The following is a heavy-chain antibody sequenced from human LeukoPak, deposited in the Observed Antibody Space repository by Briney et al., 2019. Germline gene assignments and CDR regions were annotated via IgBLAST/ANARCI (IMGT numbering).Heavy chain of an antibody. Sequence: GGSLRLSCAASGFTFSSSAMSWVRQAPGKGLEWVSLISGGGGNTYYADSVKGRFTISRDNSKNALYLQMNSLRAEDTAVYYCAKGYYYESGGYYSIDYWGQGTLVTVSS. V-gene: IGHV3-23*01. CDR3: AKGYYYESGGYYSIDY. CDR1: GFTFSSSA. J-gene: IGHJ4*02. D-gene: IGHD3-22*01. CDR2: ISGGGGNT.